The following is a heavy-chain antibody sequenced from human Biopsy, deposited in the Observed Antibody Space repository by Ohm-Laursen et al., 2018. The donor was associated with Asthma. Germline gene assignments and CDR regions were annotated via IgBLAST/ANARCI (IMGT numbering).Heavy chain of an antibody. V-gene: IGHV3-7*01. CDR3: ARTFHFWSPYHAEHYQL. D-gene: IGHD3-3*02. CDR1: GFTFGDYW. J-gene: IGHJ1*01. CDR2: IKHDGSEK. Sequence: SLRLSCTASGFTFGDYWMGWVRQGPGKGLEWVANIKHDGSEKNHVDSLKGRFTISRDNAKNSLYLQMNSLRAEDTAVYYCARTFHFWSPYHAEHYQLWGQGTLVTVSS.